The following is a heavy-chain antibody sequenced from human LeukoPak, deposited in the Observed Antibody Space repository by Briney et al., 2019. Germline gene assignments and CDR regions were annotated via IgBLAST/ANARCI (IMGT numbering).Heavy chain of an antibody. D-gene: IGHD4-23*01. CDR3: ARESFRNGGTRTLDY. Sequence: AGGSLRLSCAASGFTFSSYGMHWVRQAPGRGLEWVAVISYDGSNKYYADSVKGRFTTSRDNSKNTLYLQMDSLRAEDTAVYYCARESFRNGGTRTLDYWGQGTLVTVSS. J-gene: IGHJ4*02. CDR2: ISYDGSNK. V-gene: IGHV3-30*03. CDR1: GFTFSSYG.